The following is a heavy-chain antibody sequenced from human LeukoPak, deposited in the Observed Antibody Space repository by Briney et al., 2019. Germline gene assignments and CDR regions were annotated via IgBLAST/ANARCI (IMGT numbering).Heavy chain of an antibody. CDR2: IYYSGST. CDR1: GGSISSYY. J-gene: IGHJ6*02. V-gene: IGHV4-59*12. D-gene: IGHD6-19*01. CDR3: ARDGSIAVAGYYYYGMDV. Sequence: SETLSLTCTVSGGSISSYYWSWIRQPPGKGLEWIGYIYYSGSTNYNPSLKSRVTISVDTSKNQFSLQLNSVTPEDTAVYYCARDGSIAVAGYYYYGMDVWGQGTTVTVSS.